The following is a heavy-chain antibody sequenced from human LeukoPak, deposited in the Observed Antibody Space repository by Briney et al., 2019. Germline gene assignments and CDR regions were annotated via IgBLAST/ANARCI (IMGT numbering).Heavy chain of an antibody. CDR3: ARDLRYYYGSGSFKT. CDR1: GFTFTNYA. V-gene: IGHV3-30-3*01. D-gene: IGHD3-10*01. CDR2: ISYDGSNR. Sequence: GGSLRLSCAASGFTFTNYAMHWVRQAPGKGLEWVTLISYDGSNRKYADSVKGRFTISRDNSRNTLYLQMSSLRAEDTAVYYCARDLRYYYGSGSFKTWGQGTLVTVSS. J-gene: IGHJ5*02.